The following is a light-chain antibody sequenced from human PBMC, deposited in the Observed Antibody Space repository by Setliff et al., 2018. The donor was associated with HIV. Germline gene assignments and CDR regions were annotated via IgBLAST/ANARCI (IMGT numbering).Light chain of an antibody. CDR3: CSYAGTYTFEVL. V-gene: IGLV2-11*01. CDR2: DVT. Sequence: QSAPTQPRSVSGSPGQSVTISCTGTSSDVGAYNYVSWYQHHPGKAPKVMIYDVTKRPSGVPDRFSGSKSGNTASLTISGLQAEDEADYYCCSYAGTYTFEVLFGGGTKVTVL. J-gene: IGLJ2*01. CDR1: SSDVGAYNY.